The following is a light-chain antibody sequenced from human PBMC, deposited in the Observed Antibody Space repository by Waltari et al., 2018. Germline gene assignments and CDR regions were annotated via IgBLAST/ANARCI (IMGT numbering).Light chain of an antibody. CDR1: SSNIGAGSG. CDR2: GNT. Sequence: QSVLTQPPSVSGAPGQRVTIPCTGSSSNIGAGSGLHWSLQLPGTAPKLLIYGNTNRPSGVPDRFSGSKSGTSASLAITGLQADDEADYYCQSYDSSLSGWVFGGGTKLTVL. J-gene: IGLJ3*02. V-gene: IGLV1-40*01. CDR3: QSYDSSLSGWV.